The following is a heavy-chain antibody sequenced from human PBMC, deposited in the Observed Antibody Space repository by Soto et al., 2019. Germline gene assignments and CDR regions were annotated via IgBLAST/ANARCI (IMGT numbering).Heavy chain of an antibody. Sequence: GGSLRLSCAASGFSVSSNYMSWARQAPGKGLEWVSVIYSGGSTYYADSVKGRFTISRDNSKNTVHLQMNSLRAEDTAVYYCAREWELPNYYGMDVWGQGTTVTVSS. D-gene: IGHD1-26*01. CDR1: GFSVSSNY. V-gene: IGHV3-53*01. CDR3: AREWELPNYYGMDV. J-gene: IGHJ6*02. CDR2: IYSGGST.